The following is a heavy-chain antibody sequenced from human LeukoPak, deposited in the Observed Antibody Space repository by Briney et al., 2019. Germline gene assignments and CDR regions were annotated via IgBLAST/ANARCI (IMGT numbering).Heavy chain of an antibody. CDR1: GGTFSSYA. V-gene: IGHV1-69*01. CDR2: IIPVFGTA. J-gene: IGHJ4*02. CDR3: AGARRGYSDD. Sequence: SVKVSCKASGGTFSSYAISWVRQAPGQGLEWMGGIIPVFGTANYAQKFQGRVTITADESTSTAYMELSSLRSEDTAVYYCAGARRGYSDDWGQGTLVTVSS. D-gene: IGHD5-18*01.